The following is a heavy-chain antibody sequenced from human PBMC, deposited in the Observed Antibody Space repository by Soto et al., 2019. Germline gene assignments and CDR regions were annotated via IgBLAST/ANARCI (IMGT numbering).Heavy chain of an antibody. CDR2: IYSTGSP. CDR1: GFTVGNNY. CDR3: AGLYPYESSGYHLNY. J-gene: IGHJ4*02. V-gene: IGHV3-66*04. Sequence: GGSLRLSCAASGFTVGNNYMSSVRQAPGKGLEWVSLIYSTGSPFYADSVKDRFIISRDSSKNTLYLQMNSLRVEDTAVFYFAGLYPYESSGYHLNYWGQGALVTVSS. D-gene: IGHD3-22*01.